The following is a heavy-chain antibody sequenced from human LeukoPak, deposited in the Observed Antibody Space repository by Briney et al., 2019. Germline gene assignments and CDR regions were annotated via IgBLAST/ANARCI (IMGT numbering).Heavy chain of an antibody. Sequence: SETLSLTCTVSGGSISSGDYYWSWIRQPPGKGLEWIGYIYYSGSTYYNPSLKSRVTISVDTSKNQFSLKLSSVTAADTAVYYCAREPLTTEYFDYWGQGTLVTVSS. J-gene: IGHJ4*02. CDR1: GGSISSGDYY. CDR2: IYYSGST. D-gene: IGHD4-17*01. CDR3: AREPLTTEYFDY. V-gene: IGHV4-30-4*01.